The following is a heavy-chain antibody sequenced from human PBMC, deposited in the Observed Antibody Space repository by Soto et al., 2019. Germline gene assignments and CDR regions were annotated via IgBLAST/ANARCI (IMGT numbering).Heavy chain of an antibody. CDR2: IIPIFGTA. D-gene: IGHD5-12*01. J-gene: IGHJ2*01. Sequence: QVQLVQSGAEVKKPGSSVTVSCKASGGTFSSYTISWVRQAPGQGLEWMGGIIPIFGTANYVQKFQGRVMITADESTSTAYMELSSLRSADTAVYYCARGNHRWLQLWYFDLWGRGTLVTVSS. CDR1: GGTFSSYT. CDR3: ARGNHRWLQLWYFDL. V-gene: IGHV1-69*12.